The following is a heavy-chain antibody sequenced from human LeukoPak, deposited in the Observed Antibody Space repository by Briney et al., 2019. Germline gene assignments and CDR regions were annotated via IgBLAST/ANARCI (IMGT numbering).Heavy chain of an antibody. V-gene: IGHV3-21*01. CDR2: ISSSSSYI. D-gene: IGHD5-12*01. CDR1: GFTFSSYS. Sequence: PGGSLRLSGAASGFTFSSYSMNWVRQAPGKGLEWVSSISSSSSYIYYADSVKGRFTISRDNAKNSLYLQMNSLRAEDTAVYYCATTEIGSGYDFYFDYWGQGTLVTVSS. CDR3: ATTEIGSGYDFYFDY. J-gene: IGHJ4*02.